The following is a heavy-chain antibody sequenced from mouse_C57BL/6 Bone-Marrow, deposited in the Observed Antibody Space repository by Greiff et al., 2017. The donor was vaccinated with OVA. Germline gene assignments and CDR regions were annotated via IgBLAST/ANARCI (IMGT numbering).Heavy chain of an antibody. D-gene: IGHD1-1*01. J-gene: IGHJ4*01. CDR2: FYPGSGSI. Sequence: QVQLQQSGAELVKPGASVKLSCKASGYTFTEYTIHWVKQRSGQGLEWIGWFYPGSGSIKYNEKFKDKATLTAANSSSTVYMELSRLTSEDSAVYFCARHEEEGITTVVATEAMDYWGQGTSVTVSA. CDR1: GYTFTEYT. V-gene: IGHV1-62-2*01. CDR3: ARHEEEGITTVVATEAMDY.